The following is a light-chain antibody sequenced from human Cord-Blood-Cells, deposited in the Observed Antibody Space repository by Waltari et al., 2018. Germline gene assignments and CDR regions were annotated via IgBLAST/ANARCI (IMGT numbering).Light chain of an antibody. J-gene: IGKJ4*01. CDR3: QQYNNWPPLT. CDR2: GAS. Sequence: EIVMTQSPATLSVSPGERATLSCRASQSVSSNLDWYQQKPGKAPRLLIYGASIRATGIPARFSGSGSGTEFTLTISSLQSEDFAVYYCQQYNNWPPLTVGGGTKVEIK. V-gene: IGKV3D-15*01. CDR1: QSVSSN.